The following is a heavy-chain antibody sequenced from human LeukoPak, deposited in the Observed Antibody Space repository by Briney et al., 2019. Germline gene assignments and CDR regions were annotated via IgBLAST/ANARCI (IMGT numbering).Heavy chain of an antibody. J-gene: IGHJ3*02. D-gene: IGHD3-16*02. Sequence: ASVKVSCKASGYTFTSYGISWVRQAPGQGLEWMGWISGHNGNTNYAQKFQGRVTMTTDTSTTTVYMELRSLRSDDSAMYYCARDPQLSGNAFDIWGQGTMVAVSS. V-gene: IGHV1-18*01. CDR1: GYTFTSYG. CDR2: ISGHNGNT. CDR3: ARDPQLSGNAFDI.